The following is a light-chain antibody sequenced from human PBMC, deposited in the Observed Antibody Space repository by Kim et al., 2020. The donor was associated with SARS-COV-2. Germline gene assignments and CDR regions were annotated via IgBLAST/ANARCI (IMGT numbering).Light chain of an antibody. CDR2: SAN. CDR1: AGAVRSRFY. J-gene: IGLJ3*02. V-gene: IGLV7-43*01. CDR3: LLYHTGVGV. Sequence: PGGTVILAYASSAGAVRSRFYPNWFQQKPGQAPRPLIYSANMRHSWTPARFSGSLLGGKAALTVSGVQPEDEADYYCLLYHTGVGVFGGGTQLTVL.